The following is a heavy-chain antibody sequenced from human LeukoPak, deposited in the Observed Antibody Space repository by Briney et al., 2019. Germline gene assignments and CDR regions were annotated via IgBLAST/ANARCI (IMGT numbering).Heavy chain of an antibody. CDR3: ARLPTPPGSYMDV. D-gene: IGHD2-15*01. V-gene: IGHV4-31*03. CDR2: IYCSGST. Sequence: PSETLSLTCTVSGGSISSGGYYWSWIRQHPGKGLEWIGYIYCSGSTYYNPSLKSRVTISVDTSKNQFSLKLSSVTAADTAVYYCARLPTPPGSYMDVWGKGTTVTVSS. J-gene: IGHJ6*03. CDR1: GGSISSGGYY.